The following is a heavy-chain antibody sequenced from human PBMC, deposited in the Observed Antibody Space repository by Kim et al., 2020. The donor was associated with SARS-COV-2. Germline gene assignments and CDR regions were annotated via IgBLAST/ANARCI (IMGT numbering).Heavy chain of an antibody. J-gene: IGHJ3*02. CDR2: IKQDGSEK. CDR1: GFTFSSCW. Sequence: GGSLRLSCAASGFTFSSCWMSWVRQAPGKGLEWVANIKQDGSEKYYVDSVKGRFTISRDNAKNSLYLQMNSLRAEDTAVYYCATPHGSGYYLDAFDIWGQGTMVTVSS. CDR3: ATPHGSGYYLDAFDI. D-gene: IGHD3-22*01. V-gene: IGHV3-7*03.